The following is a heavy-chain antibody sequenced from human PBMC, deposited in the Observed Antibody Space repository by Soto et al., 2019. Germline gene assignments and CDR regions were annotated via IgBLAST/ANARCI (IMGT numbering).Heavy chain of an antibody. V-gene: IGHV3-48*03. Sequence: GGSLRLSCAASGFTFSRYEMNWVRQAPGKGLEWISYISTSGSTIYYADSVKGRFTISRDNAKNSLYLQMNSLRAEDTAVYYCARELAAAGSFDYWGQATLVTVSS. J-gene: IGHJ4*02. D-gene: IGHD6-13*01. CDR3: ARELAAAGSFDY. CDR2: ISTSGSTI. CDR1: GFTFSRYE.